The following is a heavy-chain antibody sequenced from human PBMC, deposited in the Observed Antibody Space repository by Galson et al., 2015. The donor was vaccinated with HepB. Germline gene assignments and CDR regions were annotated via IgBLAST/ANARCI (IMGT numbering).Heavy chain of an antibody. V-gene: IGHV3-7*03. CDR2: IKPDGSDK. D-gene: IGHD6-13*01. CDR1: GFIFGSYW. Sequence: SLRLSCAAFGFIFGSYWMSWVRQAPGKGLEWVANIKPDGSDKYYVDSVKGRFTISRDNAKNSLYLQMNNLRAEDTAIYYCAKDDAGIGMSYWGRGTLVTVFS. CDR3: AKDDAGIGMSY. J-gene: IGHJ4*02.